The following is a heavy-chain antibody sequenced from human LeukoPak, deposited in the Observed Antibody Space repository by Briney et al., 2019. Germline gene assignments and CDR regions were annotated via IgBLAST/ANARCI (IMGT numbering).Heavy chain of an antibody. CDR2: IYYSGST. D-gene: IGHD6-19*01. V-gene: IGHV4-30-4*08. CDR3: AKSSGWNYYYYYMDV. CDR1: GGSISSGDYY. J-gene: IGHJ6*03. Sequence: SETLSLTRTVSGGSISSGDYYWSWIRQPPGKGLEWIGYIYYSGSTYYNPSLKSRVTISVDTSKNQFSLKLSSVTAADTAVYYCAKSSGWNYYYYYMDVWGKGTTVIASS.